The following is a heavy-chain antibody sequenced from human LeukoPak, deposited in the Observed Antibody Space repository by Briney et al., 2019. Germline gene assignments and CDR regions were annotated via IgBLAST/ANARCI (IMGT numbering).Heavy chain of an antibody. CDR3: ARESIAVAGAPFDY. D-gene: IGHD6-19*01. J-gene: IGHJ4*02. CDR1: GFTFSSYE. CDR2: ISSGSTI. Sequence: GGSLRLSCAATGFTFSSYEMNWVRQAPGKGLEWVSYISSGSTIYDADSVKGRFTISRDNAENSLYLQMNSLRAEDTAVYYCARESIAVAGAPFDYWGQGTLVTVSS. V-gene: IGHV3-48*03.